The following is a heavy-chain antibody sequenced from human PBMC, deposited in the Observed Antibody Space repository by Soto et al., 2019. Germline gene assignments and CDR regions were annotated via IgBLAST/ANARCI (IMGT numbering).Heavy chain of an antibody. CDR2: INHSGST. J-gene: IGHJ1*01. D-gene: IGHD3-3*01. Sequence: SETLFLTCAVYGGSFSGYYWSWIRQPPGKGLEWSGEINHSGSTNYNPSLKSRVTISVDTSKNQFSVKLSPVTAADTAEYYCARDTIFGVVRGFQHWGQGTLVTVSS. CDR1: GGSFSGYY. CDR3: ARDTIFGVVRGFQH. V-gene: IGHV4-34*01.